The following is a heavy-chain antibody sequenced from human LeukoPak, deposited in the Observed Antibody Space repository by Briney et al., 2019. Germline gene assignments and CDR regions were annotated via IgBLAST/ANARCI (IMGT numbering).Heavy chain of an antibody. CDR1: GFTFSSYS. CDR2: ISSSSSYI. J-gene: IGHJ4*02. V-gene: IGHV3-21*01. D-gene: IGHD6-13*01. Sequence: PGVTVRLSCAASGFTFSSYSMNWVRQAPGKGLEWVSCISSSSSYIYYADSVKGRFTISRDNAENLVYLQMNSLRAEDTAVYYCTRAVAAADFSPGYWGQGTLVTVSS. CDR3: TRAVAAADFSPGY.